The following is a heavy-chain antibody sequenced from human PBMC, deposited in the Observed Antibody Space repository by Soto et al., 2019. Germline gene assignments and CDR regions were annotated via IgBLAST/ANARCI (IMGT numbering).Heavy chain of an antibody. J-gene: IGHJ6*02. V-gene: IGHV3-21*01. D-gene: IGHD2-15*01. CDR3: ARDRGCSGGSCYYRYYYGMDV. Sequence: GGSLRLSCAASGFTFSSYSMNWVRQAPGKGLEWVSSISSSSSYIYYADSVKGRFTISRDNAKNSLYLQMNSLRAEDTVVYYCARDRGCSGGSCYYRYYYGMDVWGQGTTVTVSS. CDR2: ISSSSSYI. CDR1: GFTFSSYS.